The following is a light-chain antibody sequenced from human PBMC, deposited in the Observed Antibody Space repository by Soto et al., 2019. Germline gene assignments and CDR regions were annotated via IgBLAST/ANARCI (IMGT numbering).Light chain of an antibody. CDR2: GAS. CDR1: QSVSSY. V-gene: IGKV3-15*01. CDR3: QQYNNWPQT. J-gene: IGKJ1*01. Sequence: EIVLTQSPATLSLSPGDRATLSCRASQSVSSYLAWYQQKPGQAPRLLIYGASTRATGIPARFSGSGSGTDFTLTISGLQSEDFAVYYCQQYNNWPQTFGQGTKVDIK.